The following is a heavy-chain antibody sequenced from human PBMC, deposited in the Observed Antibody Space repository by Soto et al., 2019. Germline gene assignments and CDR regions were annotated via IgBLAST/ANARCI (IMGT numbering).Heavy chain of an antibody. CDR3: AKSRPGSSWYEGDS. CDR2: ISYDGTTQ. Sequence: QVQLVESGGGVVQPGRSLRLSCAASGFIFINYGMHWVRQAPGKGLEWLAVISYDGTTQYYVDSVKGRFTISRDNSNNTLFLQMNSLRPEDTAVYFCAKSRPGSSWYEGDSWGQGTLVTVSS. J-gene: IGHJ4*02. V-gene: IGHV3-30*18. D-gene: IGHD6-13*01. CDR1: GFIFINYG.